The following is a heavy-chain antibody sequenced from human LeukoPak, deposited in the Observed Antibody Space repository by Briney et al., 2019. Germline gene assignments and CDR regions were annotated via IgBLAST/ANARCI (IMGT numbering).Heavy chain of an antibody. CDR1: GYTLISYA. CDR2: IIPIFGTA. J-gene: IGHJ4*02. V-gene: IGHV1-69*13. D-gene: IGHD2-2*01. CDR3: ARDYCSCTSCFHY. Sequence: ASVKVSCKASGYTLISYAINWVRQAPGQGLEWMGGIIPIFGTANYAQKFQGRVTITADESTSTAYMELSSLRSEDTAVYYCARDYCSCTSCFHYWGQGTLVTVSS.